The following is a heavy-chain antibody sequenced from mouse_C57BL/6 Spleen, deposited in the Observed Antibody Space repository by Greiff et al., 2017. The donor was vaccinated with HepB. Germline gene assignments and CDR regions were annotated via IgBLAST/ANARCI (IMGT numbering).Heavy chain of an antibody. D-gene: IGHD1-1*01. J-gene: IGHJ1*03. CDR2: ISDGGSYT. CDR1: GFTFSSYA. Sequence: EVKLVESGGGLVKPGGSLKLSCAASGFTFSSYAMSWVRQTPEKRLEWVATISDGGSYTYYPDNVKGRFTLSRDNTKNNMYRQMSHLKYEDTAMYSCAGDGSGYYGFYWDFEGWGTGTTVTVAS. CDR3: AGDGSGYYGFYWDFEG. V-gene: IGHV5-4*03.